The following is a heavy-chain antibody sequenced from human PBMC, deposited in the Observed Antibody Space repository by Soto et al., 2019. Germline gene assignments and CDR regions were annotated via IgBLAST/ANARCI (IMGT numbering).Heavy chain of an antibody. D-gene: IGHD4-17*01. CDR3: ARHPTVTEYYFDY. CDR1: GGSISSYY. Sequence: SETLSLTCTVSGGSISSYYWSWIRQPPGRGLEWIGYIYYSGRTNYNPSLKSRVTISVDTSKNQFSLKLTSVTAADTAVYYCARHPTVTEYYFDYWGQGTLVTVSS. CDR2: IYYSGRT. J-gene: IGHJ4*02. V-gene: IGHV4-59*08.